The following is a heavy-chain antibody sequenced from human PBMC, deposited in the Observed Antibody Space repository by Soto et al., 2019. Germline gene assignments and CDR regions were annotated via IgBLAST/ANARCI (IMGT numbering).Heavy chain of an antibody. CDR3: AKCGYSGYESYDAFDI. Sequence: QVQLVESGGGVVQPGRSLRLSCAASGFTFSSYGMHWVRQAPGKGLEWVAVISYDGSNKYYADSVKGRFTISRDNSKNTLYLQMNSLRAEDTAVYYCAKCGYSGYESYDAFDIWGQGTMVTVSS. CDR2: ISYDGSNK. D-gene: IGHD5-12*01. J-gene: IGHJ3*02. V-gene: IGHV3-30*18. CDR1: GFTFSSYG.